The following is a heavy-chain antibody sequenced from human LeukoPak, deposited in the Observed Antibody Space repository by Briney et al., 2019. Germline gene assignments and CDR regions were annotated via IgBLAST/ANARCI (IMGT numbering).Heavy chain of an antibody. CDR2: IIPIFGTA. Sequence: SVKVSCKASGYTFTSYGISWVRQAPGQGLEWMGGIIPIFGTANYAQKFQGRVTITTDESTSTAYMELSSLRSEDTAVYYCARVRGDCNLESFVWGQGTLVTVSS. J-gene: IGHJ4*02. CDR3: ARVRGDCNLESFV. V-gene: IGHV1-69*05. D-gene: IGHD2/OR15-2a*01. CDR1: GYTFTSYG.